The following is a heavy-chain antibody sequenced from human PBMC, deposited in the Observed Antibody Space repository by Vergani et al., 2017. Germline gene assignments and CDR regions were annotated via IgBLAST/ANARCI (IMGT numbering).Heavy chain of an antibody. CDR3: ARDGRDGYNYVY. CDR2: IYYSGSN. J-gene: IGHJ4*02. Sequence: QLQLQESGPGLVKPSETLSLTCTVSGGSISSSSYYWGWIRQPPGKGLEWIGSIYYSGSNYYNPSLKSRVTISVDTSKNQFSLKLSSVTAADTAVYYCARDGRDGYNYVYWGQGTLVTVSS. D-gene: IGHD5-24*01. V-gene: IGHV4-39*07. CDR1: GGSISSSSYY.